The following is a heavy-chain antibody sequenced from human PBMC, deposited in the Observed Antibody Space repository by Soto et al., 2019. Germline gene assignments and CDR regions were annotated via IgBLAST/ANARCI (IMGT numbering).Heavy chain of an antibody. CDR2: IDWDDDK. Sequence: SGPTLVNPTQTLTLTCTFSGFSLSTSGMCVSWIRQPPGKALEWLARIDWDDDKYYSTSLKTRLTISKDTSKNQVVLTMTNMDPVDTATYYCARIRGTIFGVYHYYYYMDGWGKGTTVTVAS. D-gene: IGHD3-3*01. V-gene: IGHV2-70*11. J-gene: IGHJ6*03. CDR1: GFSLSTSGMC. CDR3: ARIRGTIFGVYHYYYYMDG.